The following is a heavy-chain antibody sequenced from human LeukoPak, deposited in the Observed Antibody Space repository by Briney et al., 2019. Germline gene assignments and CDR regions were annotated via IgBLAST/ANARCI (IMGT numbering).Heavy chain of an antibody. CDR2: IRYDGSNK. J-gene: IGHJ4*02. V-gene: IGHV3-30*02. Sequence: GGSLRLSCAASGFTFSSYGMHWVRQAPGKGLEWVAFIRYDGSNKYYADSVKGRFTISRDNSKNTLYLQMNSLRAEGTAVYYCAKLLSGYDRFDYWGQGTLVTVSS. D-gene: IGHD5-12*01. CDR3: AKLLSGYDRFDY. CDR1: GFTFSSYG.